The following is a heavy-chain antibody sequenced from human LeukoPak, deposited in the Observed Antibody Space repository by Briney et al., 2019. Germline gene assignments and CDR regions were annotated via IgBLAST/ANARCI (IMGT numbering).Heavy chain of an antibody. D-gene: IGHD2-15*01. CDR3: ARPNTPIVVVAAFDY. CDR2: ISSNGGST. V-gene: IGHV3-64*01. Sequence: GGSLRLSCAASGFTLSSYAMHWVRQAPGKGLEYVSAISSNGGSTYYANSVKGRFTISRDNSKNTLYLQMGSLKDEDMAVYYCARPNTPIVVVAAFDYWGQGTLVTVSS. J-gene: IGHJ4*02. CDR1: GFTLSSYA.